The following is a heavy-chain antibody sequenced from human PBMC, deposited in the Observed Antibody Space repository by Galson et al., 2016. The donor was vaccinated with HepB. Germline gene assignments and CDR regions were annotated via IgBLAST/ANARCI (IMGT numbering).Heavy chain of an antibody. Sequence: SLRLSCAASGFTFSDYYMSWIRQAPGKGLEWVSYITSSSSYTNYADSVKGRFTISRDNAKNSLYLQMNSLRAEDTAVYYCAKRNTGVVPAAVPYFYYCMDVWGKGTTVTVSS. J-gene: IGHJ6*03. D-gene: IGHD2-2*01. CDR1: GFTFSDYY. CDR3: AKRNTGVVPAAVPYFYYCMDV. V-gene: IGHV3-11*06. CDR2: ITSSSSYT.